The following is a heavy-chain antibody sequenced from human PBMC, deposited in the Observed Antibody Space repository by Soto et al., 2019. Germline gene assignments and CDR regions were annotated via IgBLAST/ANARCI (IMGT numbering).Heavy chain of an antibody. CDR2: LSGSGGST. CDR1: GFTFSNYA. D-gene: IGHD2-2*01. Sequence: EVQLLESGGGLVQPGGSLSLSCAASGFTFSNYAMSWDRQAPGKGLAWVSTLSGSGGSTYYADSVKGRFTISRDNSKNTLYLQMNSLRAEDTAVYYCAKDTVPVATPWFDPWGQGTLVTVSS. CDR3: AKDTVPVATPWFDP. J-gene: IGHJ5*02. V-gene: IGHV3-23*01.